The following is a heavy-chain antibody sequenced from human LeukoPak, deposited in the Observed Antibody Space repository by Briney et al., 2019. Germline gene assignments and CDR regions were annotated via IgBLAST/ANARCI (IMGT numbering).Heavy chain of an antibody. CDR2: IKQDGSEK. Sequence: GGSLRLSCAASGFTFSSYWMSWVRQAPGKGLEGVANIKQDGSEKYYVDSVKGRFTISRDNAKNSLYLQMNSLRAEDTAVYYCARDGPYDSSGYQYYYYYMDVWGKGTTVTVSS. V-gene: IGHV3-7*01. D-gene: IGHD3-22*01. J-gene: IGHJ6*03. CDR1: GFTFSSYW. CDR3: ARDGPYDSSGYQYYYYYMDV.